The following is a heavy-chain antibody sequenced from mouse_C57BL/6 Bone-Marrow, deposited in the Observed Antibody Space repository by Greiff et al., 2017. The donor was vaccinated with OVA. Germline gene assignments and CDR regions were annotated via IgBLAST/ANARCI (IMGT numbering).Heavy chain of an antibody. CDR3: ARDQPYDYASWFAY. V-gene: IGHV5-4*01. CDR1: GFTFSSYA. J-gene: IGHJ3*01. Sequence: EVQGVESGGGLVKPGGSLKLSCAASGFTFSSYAMSWVRQTPEKRLEWVATISDGGSYTYYPDNVKGRFTISRDNAKNNLYLQMSHLKSEDTAMYYCARDQPYDYASWFAYWGQGTLVTVSA. D-gene: IGHD2-4*01. CDR2: ISDGGSYT.